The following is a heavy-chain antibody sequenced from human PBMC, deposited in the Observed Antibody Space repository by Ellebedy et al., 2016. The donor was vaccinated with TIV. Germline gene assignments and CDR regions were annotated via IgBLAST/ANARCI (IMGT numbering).Heavy chain of an antibody. CDR2: IKQDGSEK. CDR1: GFTFSSYW. D-gene: IGHD5-18*01. V-gene: IGHV3-7*01. Sequence: GESLKISXAASGFTFSSYWMSWVRQAPGKGLEWVANIKQDGSEKYYVDSVKGRFTISRDNAKNSLYLQMNSLRAEDTAVYYCARGAKYGSGYYNWYFDLWGRGTLVTVSS. CDR3: ARGAKYGSGYYNWYFDL. J-gene: IGHJ2*01.